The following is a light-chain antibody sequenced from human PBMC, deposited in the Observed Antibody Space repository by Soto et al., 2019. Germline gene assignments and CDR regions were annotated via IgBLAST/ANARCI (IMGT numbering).Light chain of an antibody. J-gene: IGLJ1*01. CDR2: EVT. Sequence: QSALTQPASVSGSPGQSITISCTGTSSDVGTYKYVSWYQQHPGKAPKLLIYEVTNRPSGVSDRFSGSKSDNTASLTISGLQAEDGADYYCNSYTSSSTYVFGSGTKVTVL. V-gene: IGLV2-14*01. CDR1: SSDVGTYKY. CDR3: NSYTSSSTYV.